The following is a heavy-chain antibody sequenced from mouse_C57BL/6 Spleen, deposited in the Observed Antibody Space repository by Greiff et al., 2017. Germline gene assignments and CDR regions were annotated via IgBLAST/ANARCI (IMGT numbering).Heavy chain of an antibody. CDR1: GYTFTSYW. CDR2: IDPSDSET. V-gene: IGHV1-52*01. CDR3: ARGLWDTSPYWYFDV. J-gene: IGHJ1*03. D-gene: IGHD4-1*01. Sequence: QVQLQQPGAELVRPGSSVKLSCKASGYTFTSYWMHWVKQRPIQGLEWIGNIDPSDSETHYNQKFKDKATLTVAKSSSTAYMQLSSLTSEDSAVYYCARGLWDTSPYWYFDVWGTGTTVTVSS.